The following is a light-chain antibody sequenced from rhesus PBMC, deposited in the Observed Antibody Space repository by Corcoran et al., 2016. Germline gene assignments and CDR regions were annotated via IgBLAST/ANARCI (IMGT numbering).Light chain of an antibody. CDR3: QQYHSSPLT. J-gene: IGKJ3*01. Sequence: DIVMTQSPDSLAVSLGERVTINCKSSQSLLYSSNNKNYLAWYQQKPGQAPKLLIYWASTREAGFPNRFSGGGSGTDFTLPIIGLQADDLAVYFCQQYHSSPLTFGPGTKLDIE. CDR1: QSLLYSSNNKNY. CDR2: WAS. V-gene: IGKV4-1*01.